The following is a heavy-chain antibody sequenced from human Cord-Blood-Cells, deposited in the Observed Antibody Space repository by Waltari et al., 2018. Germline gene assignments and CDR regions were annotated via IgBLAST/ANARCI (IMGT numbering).Heavy chain of an antibody. CDR2: INHSGST. CDR3: ARRKTMVRGVIIFLFDY. D-gene: IGHD3-10*01. J-gene: IGHJ4*02. V-gene: IGHV4-34*01. CDR1: GGSFSGSY. Sequence: QVQLQQWGAGLLKPSETLSLPCAVYGGSFSGSYWSWIRQPPGKGLEWIGEINHSGSTNYNPSLKSRVTISVDTSKNQFSLKLSSVTAADTAVYYCARRKTMVRGVIIFLFDYWGQGTLVTVSS.